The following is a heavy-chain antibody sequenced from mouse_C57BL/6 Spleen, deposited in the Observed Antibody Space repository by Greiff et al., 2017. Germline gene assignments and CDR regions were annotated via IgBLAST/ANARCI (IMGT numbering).Heavy chain of an antibody. Sequence: EVQLVESGGDLVKPGGSLKLSCAASGFTFSSYGMSWVRQTPDKRLEWVATISSGGSYTYYPDSVKGRFTISRDNAKNTLYLQMSSLKSEDTAMYYCARQDYDYDRDYAMDYWGQGTSVTVSS. J-gene: IGHJ4*01. V-gene: IGHV5-6*01. D-gene: IGHD2-4*01. CDR2: ISSGGSYT. CDR3: ARQDYDYDRDYAMDY. CDR1: GFTFSSYG.